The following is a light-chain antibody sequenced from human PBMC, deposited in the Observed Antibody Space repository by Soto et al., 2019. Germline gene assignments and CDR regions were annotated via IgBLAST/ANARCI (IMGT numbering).Light chain of an antibody. J-gene: IGKJ2*01. V-gene: IGKV4-1*01. CDR3: QQYYSVPYT. CDR2: WAS. Sequence: DIVMTQSPDSLAVSLGERATINCKSGQSVLYSSDNKNYLAWYQQKPGQPPQLLFYWASTRESGVPDRFSGSGSGTDFILTISNLQAEDVAVYYCQQYYSVPYTFGQGTKLEIK. CDR1: QSVLYSSDNKNY.